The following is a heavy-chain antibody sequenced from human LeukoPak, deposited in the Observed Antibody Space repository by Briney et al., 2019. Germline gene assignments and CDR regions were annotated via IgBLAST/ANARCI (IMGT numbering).Heavy chain of an antibody. CDR3: ARDQTSSGYPDY. J-gene: IGHJ4*02. CDR1: GYTFTSYG. D-gene: IGHD3-22*01. Sequence: ASVKVSCKASGYTFTSYGISWVRQAPGQGLEWMGWINPNSGGTNYAQKFQGRVTMTRDTSISTAYMELSRLRSDDTAVYYCARDQTSSGYPDYWGQGTLVTVSS. V-gene: IGHV1-2*02. CDR2: INPNSGGT.